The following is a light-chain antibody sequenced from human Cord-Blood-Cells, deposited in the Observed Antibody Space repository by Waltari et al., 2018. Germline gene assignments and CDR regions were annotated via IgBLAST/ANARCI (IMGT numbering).Light chain of an antibody. J-gene: IGLJ1*01. V-gene: IGLV2-14*03. CDR2: DVS. Sequence: QSALTQPASVSGSPGQSITIPCPGTSSDGGGYNYVSWYQQHPGKAPKRMIYDVSNRPSGVSKRFSGAKAGNTASLTISGLQAEDEADYYCSSYTSSSTYVFGTGTKVTVL. CDR3: SSYTSSSTYV. CDR1: SSDGGGYNY.